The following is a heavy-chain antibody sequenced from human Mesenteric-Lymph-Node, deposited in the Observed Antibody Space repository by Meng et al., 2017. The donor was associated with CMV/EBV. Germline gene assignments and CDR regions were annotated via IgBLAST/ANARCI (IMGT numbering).Heavy chain of an antibody. CDR1: GFSFNHFA. V-gene: IGHV3-30*14. Sequence: GESLKISCAASGFSFNHFAMRWVRQAPGKGLEWVAIVSYDGNNKYYADSVKGRFTISRDNSKNTLYLQMNSLRAEDTATFYCVRSYNNNWHTFDYWGQGTLVTVSS. CDR2: VSYDGNNK. CDR3: VRSYNNNWHTFDY. D-gene: IGHD1-20*01. J-gene: IGHJ4*02.